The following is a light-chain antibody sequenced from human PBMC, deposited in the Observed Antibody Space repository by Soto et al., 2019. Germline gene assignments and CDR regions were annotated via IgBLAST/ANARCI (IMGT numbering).Light chain of an antibody. CDR3: QRYNNLPLT. Sequence: EIVMTQSPATLSVSPGERATLSCRASQSVSSNLAGYQQKPGQAPRLLIYGASTRATGIPARFSGSWSGTEFTLTISSLQSEDFAVYYCQRYNNLPLTFGGGTKMEIK. J-gene: IGKJ4*01. V-gene: IGKV3D-15*01. CDR1: QSVSSN. CDR2: GAS.